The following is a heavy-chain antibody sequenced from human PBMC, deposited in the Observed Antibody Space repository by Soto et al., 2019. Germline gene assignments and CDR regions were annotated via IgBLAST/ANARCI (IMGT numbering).Heavy chain of an antibody. V-gene: IGHV3-23*01. Sequence: GGSLRLSCAASGFTFSSYAMAWVRQAPGKGLEWVSAISGSGDSTYYADYVKGRFTISRDNSKNTLYLQMNSLTAEDTAVYYCYIYGSGPNYYYYYYMDVWVKGTTVTFSS. J-gene: IGHJ6*03. CDR2: ISGSGDST. D-gene: IGHD3-10*01. CDR1: GFTFSSYA. CDR3: YIYGSGPNYYYYYYMDV.